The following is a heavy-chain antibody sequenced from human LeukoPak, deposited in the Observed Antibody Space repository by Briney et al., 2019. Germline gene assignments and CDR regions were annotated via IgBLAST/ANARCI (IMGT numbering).Heavy chain of an antibody. CDR1: GFTFSSHS. Sequence: PGGSLRLSCAASGFTFSSHSMNWVRQAPGKGLEWVSSISSSSSYIYYADSVKGRFTISRDNAKNSLYLQMNSLRAEDTAVYYCARVIAVAGTIGFDYWGQGTLVTVSS. CDR3: ARVIAVAGTIGFDY. V-gene: IGHV3-21*01. CDR2: ISSSSSYI. D-gene: IGHD6-19*01. J-gene: IGHJ4*02.